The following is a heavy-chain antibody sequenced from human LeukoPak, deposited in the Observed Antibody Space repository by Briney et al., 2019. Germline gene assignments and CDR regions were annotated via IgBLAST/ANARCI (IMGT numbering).Heavy chain of an antibody. V-gene: IGHV3-23*01. J-gene: IGHJ4*02. CDR3: AKWPEGAMDYFDY. Sequence: GGSLRLSCAASGFSFSSYAMTWARQAPVKGLEWVSAISGDGTRTYYADSVKGRFTISRDNSKSTLYLEMSSLRVEDTAIYYCAKWPEGAMDYFDYWGQGTLVTVSS. CDR2: ISGDGTRT. D-gene: IGHD3-16*01. CDR1: GFSFSSYA.